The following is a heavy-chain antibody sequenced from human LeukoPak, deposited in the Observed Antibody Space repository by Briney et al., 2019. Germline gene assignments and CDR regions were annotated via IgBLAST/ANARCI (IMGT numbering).Heavy chain of an antibody. V-gene: IGHV6-1*01. Sequence: SQTLSLTCAISGDSVSSNSAAWNWIRQSPSRGLEWLGRTYYRSNWYNDYAVSVKSRITINPDTSKNQFSLQLNSVTPEDTAVYYCARDGEGALRFLEWLLFPHNWFDPWGQGTLVTVSS. CDR3: ARDGEGALRFLEWLLFPHNWFDP. J-gene: IGHJ5*02. CDR2: TYYRSNWYN. CDR1: GDSVSSNSAA. D-gene: IGHD3-3*01.